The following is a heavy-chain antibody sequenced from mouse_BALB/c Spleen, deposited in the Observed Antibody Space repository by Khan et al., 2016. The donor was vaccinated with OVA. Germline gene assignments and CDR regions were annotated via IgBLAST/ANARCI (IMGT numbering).Heavy chain of an antibody. J-gene: IGHJ1*01. CDR1: GFSFSSYT. CDR2: ISSGSTYT. Sequence: EVELVESGGGLVNPGGSLKLSCAASGFSFSSYTMSWVRQTPEKRLEWGATISSGSTYTYYPDSVKGRFTISRDNAKNTLYLQMSSLKSEDTAMYYCTRDGNYAHWYFDVWGAGTTVTVSS. V-gene: IGHV5-6-4*01. D-gene: IGHD2-1*01. CDR3: TRDGNYAHWYFDV.